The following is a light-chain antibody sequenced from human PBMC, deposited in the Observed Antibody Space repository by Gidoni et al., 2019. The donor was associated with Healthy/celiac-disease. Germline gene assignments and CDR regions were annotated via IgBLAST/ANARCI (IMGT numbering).Light chain of an antibody. V-gene: IGLV4-69*01. CDR3: QTWGTGIRV. CDR1: SGHSSYA. CDR2: LNSDGSH. J-gene: IGLJ3*02. Sequence: QLVLTQSPSASAPLGASLKLTCTLSSGHSSYAIAWHQQQPEKGPRYLMKLNSDGSHSKGDGIPGRFSGSSSGAERYLTISSLQSEDEADYYCQTWGTGIRVFGGGTNLTVL.